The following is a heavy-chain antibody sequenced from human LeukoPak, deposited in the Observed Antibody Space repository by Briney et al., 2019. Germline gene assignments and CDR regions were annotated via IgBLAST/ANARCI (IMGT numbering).Heavy chain of an antibody. V-gene: IGHV1-46*01. J-gene: IGHJ6*03. D-gene: IGHD2-8*01. CDR1: GYTFTSYY. CDR2: INPSGGST. Sequence: GASVKVSCKASGYTFTSYYMHWVRQAPGQGLEWMGIINPSGGSTSYAQKFQGRVTMTRDMSTSTVYMELSSLRSEDTAVYYCAREGIVLNPPVLGVRQLSYYYYYMDVWGKGTTVTVSS. CDR3: AREGIVLNPPVLGVRQLSYYYYYMDV.